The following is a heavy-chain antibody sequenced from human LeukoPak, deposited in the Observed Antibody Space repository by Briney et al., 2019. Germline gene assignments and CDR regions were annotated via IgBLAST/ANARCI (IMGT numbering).Heavy chain of an antibody. Sequence: ASVKVSCKASGDTFTGYYMHWARQAPGQGLEWMGRINPNSGGTNYAQKFQGRVTMTRDTSISTAYMELSRLRSDDTAVYYCAREALEDYFDYWGQGTLVTVSS. CDR1: GDTFTGYY. CDR2: INPNSGGT. J-gene: IGHJ4*02. V-gene: IGHV1-2*06. CDR3: AREALEDYFDY.